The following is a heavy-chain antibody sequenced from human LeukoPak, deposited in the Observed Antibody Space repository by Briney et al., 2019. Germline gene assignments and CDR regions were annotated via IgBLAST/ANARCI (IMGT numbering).Heavy chain of an antibody. D-gene: IGHD3-10*01. Sequence: SETLSLTCTVSGGSISSSNWWTWVRQPPGKGLEWIGEIHPSGSTNYKPSLRSRVTISIDKSKKQFSLKLTSVTAADTAVYYCARVVVIVVRGVITGTFDIWGQGTMVTVSS. CDR1: GGSISSSNW. V-gene: IGHV4-4*02. CDR2: IHPSGST. CDR3: ARVVVIVVRGVITGTFDI. J-gene: IGHJ3*02.